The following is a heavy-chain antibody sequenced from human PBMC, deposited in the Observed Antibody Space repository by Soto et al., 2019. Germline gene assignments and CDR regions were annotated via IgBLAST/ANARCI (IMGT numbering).Heavy chain of an antibody. V-gene: IGHV1-69*13. CDR2: IIPIFGTA. Sequence: ASVKVSCKASGGTFSSYAISWVRQAPGQGLEWMGGIIPIFGTADHAQKFQGRVTITADESTSTAYMELSSLRSEDTAVYYCAREVGATLNWFDPWGQGTMVTVSS. D-gene: IGHD1-26*01. CDR3: AREVGATLNWFDP. CDR1: GGTFSSYA. J-gene: IGHJ5*02.